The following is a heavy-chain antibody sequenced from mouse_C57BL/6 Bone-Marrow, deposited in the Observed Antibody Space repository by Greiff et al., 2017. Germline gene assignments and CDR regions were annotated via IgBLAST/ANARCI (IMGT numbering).Heavy chain of an antibody. Sequence: EVMLVESGGGLVQPGGSLKLSCAASGFTFSDYYMYWVRQTPEKRLEWVAYISNGGGSTYYPDPVKGRFTISRANAKNTLYLQMSHLNSADTDMYYCARLSNGSSPYYFDYWGQGTTLTVSS. CDR2: ISNGGGST. J-gene: IGHJ2*01. CDR1: GFTFSDYY. CDR3: ARLSNGSSPYYFDY. V-gene: IGHV5-12*01. D-gene: IGHD1-1*01.